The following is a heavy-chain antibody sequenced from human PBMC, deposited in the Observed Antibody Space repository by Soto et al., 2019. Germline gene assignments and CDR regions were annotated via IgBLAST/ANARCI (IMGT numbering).Heavy chain of an antibody. J-gene: IGHJ5*02. D-gene: IGHD3-3*01. CDR1: GGSISSGGYY. CDR3: ARAALGGITLFP. Sequence: PSETLSLTCTVSGGSISSGGYYWSWIRQHPGKGLEWIGYIYYSGSTYYNPSLKSRVTISVDTSKNQFSLKLSSVTAADTAVYYCARAALGGITLFPWGQGTLVTVSS. CDR2: IYYSGST. V-gene: IGHV4-31*03.